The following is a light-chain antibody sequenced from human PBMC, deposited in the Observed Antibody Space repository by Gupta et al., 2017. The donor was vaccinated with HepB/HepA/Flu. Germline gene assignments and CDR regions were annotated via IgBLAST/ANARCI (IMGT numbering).Light chain of an antibody. J-gene: IGKJ1*01. V-gene: IGKV1-5*03. CDR3: LHHSYYLWT. CDR1: QSSGRR. CDR2: QAT. Sequence: DIQMTQSPSSLSASVGDRLTITCRDSQSSGRRLAWYQQKPGRAPKLLVYQATIVATGAPRISSGRASGTDFTIAISILQADDVANYYWLHHSYYLWTFGQGTRVEI.